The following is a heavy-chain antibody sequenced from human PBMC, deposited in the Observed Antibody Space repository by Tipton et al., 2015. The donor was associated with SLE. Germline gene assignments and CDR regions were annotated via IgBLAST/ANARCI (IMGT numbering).Heavy chain of an antibody. CDR2: IYYSGST. CDR3: ARDQGGREIDF. Sequence: SLTCTVSGGSISSYYWSWIRQPAGKGLEWIGYIYYSGSTNYNPSLKSRVTISVDTSKTQFSLKLRSVTAADTAVYYCARDQGGREIDFWGQGTLVTVSS. CDR1: GGSISSYY. J-gene: IGHJ4*02. D-gene: IGHD1-26*01. V-gene: IGHV4-59*01.